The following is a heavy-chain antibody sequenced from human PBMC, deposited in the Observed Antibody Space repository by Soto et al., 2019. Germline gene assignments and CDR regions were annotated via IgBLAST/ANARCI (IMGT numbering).Heavy chain of an antibody. V-gene: IGHV2-5*02. CDR2: IYWDDGK. J-gene: IGHJ4*02. CDR1: GFSLRTSGVG. CDR3: AHLSTGGFYFDY. D-gene: IGHD4-17*01. Sequence: QITLKESGPTLVKPTQTLTLTCTFSGFSLRTSGVGVGWIRQPPGKALEWLALIYWDDGKRYSPSLKSRLTTTKDTSKTQVALRLTYIDPVDTATYYCAHLSTGGFYFDYWGQGTLVTVSS.